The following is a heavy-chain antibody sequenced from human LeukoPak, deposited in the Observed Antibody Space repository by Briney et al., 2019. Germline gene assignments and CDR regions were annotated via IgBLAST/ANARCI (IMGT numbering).Heavy chain of an antibody. CDR2: ISGSGGST. CDR3: ATQRLGRQYSSSWYYFDY. J-gene: IGHJ4*02. D-gene: IGHD6-13*01. Sequence: GGSLRLSCAASGFTFSSYAMSWVRLAPGKGLEWVSAISGSGGSTYYADSVKGRFTISRDNSKNTLYLQMNSLRAEDTAVYYCATQRLGRQYSSSWYYFDYWGQGTLVTVSS. CDR1: GFTFSSYA. V-gene: IGHV3-23*01.